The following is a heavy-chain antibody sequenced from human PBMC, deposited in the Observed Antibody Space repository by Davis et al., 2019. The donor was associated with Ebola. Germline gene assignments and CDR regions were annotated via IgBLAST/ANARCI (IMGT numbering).Heavy chain of an antibody. V-gene: IGHV1-18*04. Sequence: ASVKVSCKASGYTFTHYGITWVRQPPGQGLEWMGWINPHNGNTNYAQNVQGRVTMTTDTSTSTAYMEVGSLRSDDTAVYFCARAQFPTTSDHWGQGTLVTVSS. CDR1: GYTFTHYG. CDR2: INPHNGNT. J-gene: IGHJ4*02. CDR3: ARAQFPTTSDH. D-gene: IGHD1-1*01.